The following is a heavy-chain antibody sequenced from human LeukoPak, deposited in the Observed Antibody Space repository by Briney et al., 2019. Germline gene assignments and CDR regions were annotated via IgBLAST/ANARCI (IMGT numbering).Heavy chain of an antibody. V-gene: IGHV3-30*03. CDR2: ISHDGGNE. J-gene: IGHJ6*02. CDR3: ARGPERTGVGTRYYYDMDV. D-gene: IGHD2-8*01. Sequence: GRALRLSCAASGFTFSSYGIHWVRQAPGKGLEWVAVISHDGGNEYYADSVKGRFTISRDNSKSAVYLQMNSLRAEDTAVYYCARGPERTGVGTRYYYDMDVWGQGTTVTVSS. CDR1: GFTFSSYG.